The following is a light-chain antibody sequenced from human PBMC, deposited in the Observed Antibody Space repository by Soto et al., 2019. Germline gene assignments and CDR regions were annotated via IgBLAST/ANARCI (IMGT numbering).Light chain of an antibody. Sequence: QSALTQPASVSGSPGQSITISCTGTSSDVGGYNYVSWYQQHPGKAPKLMIFEVSHRPSGVSNRFSASKSGNTASLTISGLQAEDEAHYYCSSYRSNNTLVFGGGTKLTVL. J-gene: IGLJ3*02. CDR1: SSDVGGYNY. V-gene: IGLV2-14*01. CDR2: EVS. CDR3: SSYRSNNTLV.